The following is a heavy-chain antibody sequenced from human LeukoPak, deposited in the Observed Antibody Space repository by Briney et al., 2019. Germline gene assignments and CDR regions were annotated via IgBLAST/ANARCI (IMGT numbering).Heavy chain of an antibody. V-gene: IGHV1-46*01. CDR1: GYTFTSYY. D-gene: IGHD2-15*01. Sequence: ASVNVSCMASGYTFTSYYMHWVRQAPGQGLEWMGIINPSGGSTNYAQKFQGRVTMTRHTSTSTVYMELSSLRSEDTAVYYCAREYFFNIRYCSGGSCYAFDYWGQGTLVTVSS. J-gene: IGHJ4*02. CDR3: AREYFFNIRYCSGGSCYAFDY. CDR2: INPSGGST.